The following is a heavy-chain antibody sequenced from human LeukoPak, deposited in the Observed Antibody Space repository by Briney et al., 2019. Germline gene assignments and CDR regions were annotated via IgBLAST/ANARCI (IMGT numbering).Heavy chain of an antibody. D-gene: IGHD4-11*01. J-gene: IGHJ1*01. CDR2: IWSDGSDK. V-gene: IGHV3-33*06. CDR3: VKDAQRGFDYSNSLQN. CDR1: GFTFSHYG. Sequence: GGSLRLSCAASGFTFSHYGMHWVRQVPGAGLEWVAVIWSDGSDKYYAKSVRGRFTISRDNSKNSLSLKMNSLRAEDTAVYYCVKDAQRGFDYSNSLQNWGQGILVTVSS.